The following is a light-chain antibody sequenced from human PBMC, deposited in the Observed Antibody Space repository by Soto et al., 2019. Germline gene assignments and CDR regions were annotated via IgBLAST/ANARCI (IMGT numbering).Light chain of an antibody. V-gene: IGKV3-20*01. J-gene: IGKJ1*01. Sequence: EIGLTQSPGTLSLSPGERASLSCRASQSVSSSYLAWSQQRPGQAPRLLIYGASNRATGIPDRFSGSGSGTDFTLTISRLEPEDFAVYYCHQYGSSPSWTFGQGTKVEIK. CDR1: QSVSSSY. CDR3: HQYGSSPSWT. CDR2: GAS.